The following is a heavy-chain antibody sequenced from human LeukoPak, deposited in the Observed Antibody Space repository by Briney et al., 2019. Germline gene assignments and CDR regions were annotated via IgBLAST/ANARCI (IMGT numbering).Heavy chain of an antibody. V-gene: IGHV3-23*01. CDR2: IRGNDTIT. Sequence: AIRGNDTITYYANSVRGRFTLSADSSKNTLFLQMNSLRAEDTAVYYCAKGSFWGQGTLVTVSS. J-gene: IGHJ4*02. CDR3: AKGSF. D-gene: IGHD3-10*01.